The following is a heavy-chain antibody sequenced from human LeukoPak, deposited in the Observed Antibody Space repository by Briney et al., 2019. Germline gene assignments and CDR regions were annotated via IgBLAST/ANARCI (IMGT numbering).Heavy chain of an antibody. CDR1: GGSISSGSYY. V-gene: IGHV4-61*02. CDR2: IYTSGST. J-gene: IGHJ6*04. CDR3: ARVRGYSYGYLMDV. Sequence: PSQTLSLTCTVSGGSISSGSYYWSWLRQPAGRGREGIGRIYTSGSTNYHHSRKSRVTISVGTSKNQFSLKLSSVTAADTAVYYCARVRGYSYGYLMDVWGKGTTVTVSS. D-gene: IGHD5-18*01.